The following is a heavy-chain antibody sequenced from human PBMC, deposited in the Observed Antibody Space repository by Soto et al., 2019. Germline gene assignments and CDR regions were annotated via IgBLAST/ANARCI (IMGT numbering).Heavy chain of an antibody. Sequence: QLRLQESGPGLVKPSETLSLTCTVSGGSISSSTNYWVWIRQPRGKGLEWIGSISYSGTTYYSPSLESRVTISVDTSKKQFSLRLGSVTAADTAVYYCARRVLNYYYDMDVWGKGTTVTVSS. D-gene: IGHD3-3*01. CDR3: ARRVLNYYYDMDV. J-gene: IGHJ6*03. CDR2: ISYSGTT. V-gene: IGHV4-39*01. CDR1: GGSISSSTNY.